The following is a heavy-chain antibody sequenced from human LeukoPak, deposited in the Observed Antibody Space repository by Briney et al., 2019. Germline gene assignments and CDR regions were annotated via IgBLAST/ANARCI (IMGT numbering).Heavy chain of an antibody. V-gene: IGHV5-51*01. D-gene: IGHD2-8*01. Sequence: GESLKISCKGSGYSFTNYWIAWVRQMPGKGLEWMGIIYPGDSDTRYSPSFQGQVTISADKSITTAYLQWSSLKASDTAMYYCARHRDCTNGICYKIDYRGQGTLVTVSS. CDR3: ARHRDCTNGICYKIDY. CDR1: GYSFTNYW. J-gene: IGHJ4*02. CDR2: IYPGDSDT.